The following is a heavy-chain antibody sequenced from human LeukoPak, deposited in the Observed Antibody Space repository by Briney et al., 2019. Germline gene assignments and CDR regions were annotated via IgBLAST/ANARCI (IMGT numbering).Heavy chain of an antibody. CDR3: ARGRITPDY. V-gene: IGHV4-34*01. D-gene: IGHD3-16*01. J-gene: IGHJ4*02. CDR1: GGSFSGYY. Sequence: SETLSLTCAVYGGSFSGYYWSWIRQPPGKGLGWIGEINHSGSTNYNPSLKSRVTISVDTSKNQFSLKLSSVTAADTAVYYCARGRITPDYWGQGTLVTVSS. CDR2: INHSGST.